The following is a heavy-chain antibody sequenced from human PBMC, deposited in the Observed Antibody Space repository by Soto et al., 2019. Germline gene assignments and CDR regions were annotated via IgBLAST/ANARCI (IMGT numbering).Heavy chain of an antibody. D-gene: IGHD1-26*01. CDR1: GFTFSTFS. Sequence: QVQLVESGGGVVQPGRSLRLSCATSGFTFSTFSMHWVRQAPGKGLEWVAHISYDGSEKDYADSVKGRFTISRDNSDNTLFLQMNSLTSEDTGFYYCARGPQSGDFWGQGTLVTVPS. V-gene: IGHV3-30*04. J-gene: IGHJ4*02. CDR3: ARGPQSGDF. CDR2: ISYDGSEK.